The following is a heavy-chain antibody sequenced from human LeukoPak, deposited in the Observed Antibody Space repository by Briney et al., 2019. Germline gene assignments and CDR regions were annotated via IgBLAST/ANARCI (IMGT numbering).Heavy chain of an antibody. V-gene: IGHV3-23*01. CDR2: ISGSGGST. CDR1: GFTFSSYA. CDR3: AKTGYGDYVSIDWFDP. Sequence: PGGSLRHSCAASGFTFSSYAMSWVRQAPGKVLEWVSAISGSGGSTYYADSVKGRFTISRDNSKNTLYLQMNSLRAEDTAVYYCAKTGYGDYVSIDWFDPWGQGTLVTVSS. D-gene: IGHD4-17*01. J-gene: IGHJ5*02.